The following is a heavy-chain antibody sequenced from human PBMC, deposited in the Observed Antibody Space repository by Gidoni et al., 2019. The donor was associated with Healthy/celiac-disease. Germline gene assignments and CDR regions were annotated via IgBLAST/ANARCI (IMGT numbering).Heavy chain of an antibody. Sequence: EVQLLESGGGLVQPGGSLRLSCAASGFTFISYAMSWVRQAPGKGLEWVSAISGSGGSTYYADSVKGRFTISRDNSKNTLYLQMNSLRAEDTAVYYCAKAADIVATISTFFDYWGQGTLVTVSS. CDR2: ISGSGGST. CDR3: AKAADIVATISTFFDY. V-gene: IGHV3-23*01. J-gene: IGHJ4*02. CDR1: GFTFISYA. D-gene: IGHD5-12*01.